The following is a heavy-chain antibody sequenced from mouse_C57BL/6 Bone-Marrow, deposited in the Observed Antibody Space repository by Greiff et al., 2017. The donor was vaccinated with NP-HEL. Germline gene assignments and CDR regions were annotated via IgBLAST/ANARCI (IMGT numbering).Heavy chain of an antibody. CDR2: IWGVGST. J-gene: IGHJ2*01. D-gene: IGHD2-2*01. Sequence: VHLVESGPGLVAPSQSLSITCTVSGFSLTSYGVDWVRQSPGKGLEWLGVIWGVGSTNYNSALKSRLSISKDNSKSQVFLKMNSLQTDDTAMYYCASYRYLLWLRRGYYFDYWGQGTTLTVSS. V-gene: IGHV2-6*01. CDR1: GFSLTSYG. CDR3: ASYRYLLWLRRGYYFDY.